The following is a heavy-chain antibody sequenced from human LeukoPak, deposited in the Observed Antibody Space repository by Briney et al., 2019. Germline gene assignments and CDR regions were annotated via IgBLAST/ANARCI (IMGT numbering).Heavy chain of an antibody. J-gene: IGHJ6*02. CDR1: GFTFSRYG. CDR3: AKDLVAAADYYYYYGMDV. CDR2: ISYDGSNK. D-gene: IGHD6-13*01. V-gene: IGHV3-30*18. Sequence: GRSLRLSCAASGFTFSRYGMHWVRQAPGKGLEWVAVISYDGSNKYYADSVKGRFSISRDNSKNTLYLQMNSLRAEDTAVYYCAKDLVAAADYYYYYGMDVWGQGTTVTVSS.